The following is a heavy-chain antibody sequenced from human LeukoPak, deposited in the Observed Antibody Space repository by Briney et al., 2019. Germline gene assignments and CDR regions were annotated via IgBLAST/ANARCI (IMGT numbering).Heavy chain of an antibody. J-gene: IGHJ4*02. CDR3: AGQHWPDNFVDV. D-gene: IGHD3-9*01. Sequence: ASVTVSCKGSGNTFSGSYVHWVRQPPDQGLEWMGLIHPNSAGTNTKYAHNVQDRVTFTRHAPVSAASMELRTLTTDHKAVYYWAGQHWPDNFVDVCGQGTLVSVSS. V-gene: IGHV1-2*02. CDR1: GNTFSGSY. CDR2: IHPNSAGT.